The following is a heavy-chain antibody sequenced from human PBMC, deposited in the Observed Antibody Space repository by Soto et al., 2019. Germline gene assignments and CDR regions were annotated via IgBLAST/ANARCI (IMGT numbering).Heavy chain of an antibody. CDR2: INTDGGKA. CDR3: TRIFCTTTTCSNFDY. CDR1: GFTFSTYS. J-gene: IGHJ4*02. Sequence: PGGSLRLSCAASGFTFSTYSMHWVRQAPGKGLVWVSRINTDGGKATYAGSVKGRFTISRDNAKNTLYLQMKSLSAEDTAVYYCTRIFCTTTTCSNFDYWGRGTLVTVSS. D-gene: IGHD2-2*01. V-gene: IGHV3-74*01.